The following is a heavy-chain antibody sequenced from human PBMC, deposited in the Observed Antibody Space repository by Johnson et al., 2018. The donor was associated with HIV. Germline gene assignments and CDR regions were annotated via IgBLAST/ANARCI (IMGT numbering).Heavy chain of an antibody. J-gene: IGHJ3*01. CDR2: IKSDGSYT. V-gene: IGHV3-74*02. Sequence: VQLVESGGVVVQPGGSLRLSCTASGINFGSYWMHWFRQAPGKGLVWVSHIKSDGSYTNYADSVKGRFTVSRDNSKNTLNLEMDGLKDEDTGLYYCVKDRGSPGVPAALDVWGQGTKVIVSS. D-gene: IGHD1-26*01. CDR1: GINFGSYW. CDR3: VKDRGSPGVPAALDV.